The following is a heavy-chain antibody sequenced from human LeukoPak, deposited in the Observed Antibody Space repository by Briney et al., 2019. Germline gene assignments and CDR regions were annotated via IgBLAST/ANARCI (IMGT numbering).Heavy chain of an antibody. Sequence: GASVKVSCKASGYTFTSYDINWVRQATGQGLEWMGWMNPNSGNTGYAQKFQGRVTMTRNTSISTAYMELSSLRSEDTAVYYCARGRLYLPLPVVTALPRKYSFDYWGQGTLVTVSS. V-gene: IGHV1-8*01. CDR1: GYTFTSYD. D-gene: IGHD2-21*02. CDR2: MNPNSGNT. J-gene: IGHJ4*02. CDR3: ARGRLYLPLPVVTALPRKYSFDY.